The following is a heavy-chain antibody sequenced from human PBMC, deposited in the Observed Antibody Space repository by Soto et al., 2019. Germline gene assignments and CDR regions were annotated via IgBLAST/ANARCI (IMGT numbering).Heavy chain of an antibody. CDR3: ARVSPYSGSIDY. D-gene: IGHD1-26*01. CDR2: IIPIFGTA. CDR1: GGTFSSYA. V-gene: IGHV1-69*12. J-gene: IGHJ4*02. Sequence: QVQLVQSGAEVKKPGSSVKVSCKASGGTFSSYAISWVRQAPGQGLEWMGGIIPIFGTANYAQKFQGRVTIXAXXSTSTDYRELSSLRSADTAVYYCARVSPYSGSIDYWGQGTLVTVSS.